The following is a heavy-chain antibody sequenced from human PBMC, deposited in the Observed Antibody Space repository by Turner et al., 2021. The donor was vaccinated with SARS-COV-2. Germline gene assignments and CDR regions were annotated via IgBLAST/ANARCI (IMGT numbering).Heavy chain of an antibody. J-gene: IGHJ4*02. CDR1: GGTFSSYA. CDR3: ARSWRMSNSDFDY. Sequence: QVQLVQSGAEVKTPGSSVKVSCKASGGTFSSYAISWVRQAPGQGLEGMGGIIPIFGRANYAQKFEGRVTITADKSTSTAYMELSSLRSDDTAVYYCARSWRMSNSDFDYWGQGTLVTVSS. V-gene: IGHV1-69*06. D-gene: IGHD6-13*01. CDR2: IIPIFGRA.